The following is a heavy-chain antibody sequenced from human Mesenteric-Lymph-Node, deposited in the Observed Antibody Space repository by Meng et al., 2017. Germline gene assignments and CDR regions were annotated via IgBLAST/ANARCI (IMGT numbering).Heavy chain of an antibody. CDR1: GYTFTGYY. V-gene: IGHV1-8*02. CDR2: MNPNSGNT. Sequence: QVQLVQSGAEVKKPGASVKVSCKASGYTFTGYYMHWVRQAPGQGLEWMGWMNPNSGNTGYAQKFQGRVTMTRNTSISTAYMELSSLRSEDTAVYYCARTNYGDYNWFDPWGQGTLVTVSS. D-gene: IGHD4-17*01. CDR3: ARTNYGDYNWFDP. J-gene: IGHJ5*02.